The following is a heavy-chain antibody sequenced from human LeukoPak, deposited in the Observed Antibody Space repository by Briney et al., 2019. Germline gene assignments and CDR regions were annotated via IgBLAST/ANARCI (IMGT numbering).Heavy chain of an antibody. CDR2: IKGDGSEK. CDR3: ARARLSFTRGIGANYFDY. J-gene: IGHJ4*02. CDR1: GFTFSSYS. V-gene: IGHV3-7*01. Sequence: PGGSLRLSCAASGFTFSSYSMNWVRQAPGKGLEWVANIKGDGSEKYYVDSVKGRFSISRDNAKNSLYLQVNSLRADDTAVYYCARARLSFTRGIGANYFDYWGQGTPVTVSS. D-gene: IGHD2-15*01.